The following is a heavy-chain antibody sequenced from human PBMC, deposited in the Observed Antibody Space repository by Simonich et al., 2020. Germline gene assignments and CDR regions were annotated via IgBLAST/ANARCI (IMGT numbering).Heavy chain of an antibody. V-gene: IGHV3-21*01. J-gene: IGHJ4*02. CDR1: GFTISRYS. Sequence: EVQLVDSGGGLVKPGGSLRLSCAASGFTISRYSMNWVRQAPGKGLEWVTSISNRSSYKYYADSENGRFTISRDNAKNSLYLQMNSLRAEDTAVYYCARDAAGDYWGQGTLVTVSS. CDR2: ISNRSSYK. D-gene: IGHD6-13*01. CDR3: ARDAAGDY.